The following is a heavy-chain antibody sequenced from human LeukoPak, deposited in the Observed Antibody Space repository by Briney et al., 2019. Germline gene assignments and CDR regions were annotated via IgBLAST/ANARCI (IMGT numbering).Heavy chain of an antibody. CDR1: GFTFDDYT. CDR2: ISWDGGST. J-gene: IGHJ3*02. Sequence: GGSLRLSCAASGFTFDDYTMHWVRQAPGKGLEWVSLISWDGGSTYYADSVKGRFTISRDNSKNTLYLQMNSLRAEDTAVYYCAKDPADAFDIWGQGTMVTVSS. CDR3: AKDPADAFDI. V-gene: IGHV3-43*01.